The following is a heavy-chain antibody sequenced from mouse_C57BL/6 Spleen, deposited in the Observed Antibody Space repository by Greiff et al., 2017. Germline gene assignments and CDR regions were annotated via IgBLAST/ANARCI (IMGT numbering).Heavy chain of an antibody. J-gene: IGHJ4*01. D-gene: IGHD1-1*01. Sequence: QVQLQQSGPELVKPGASVKISCKASGYAFSSSWMNWVKQRPGKGLEWIGRIYPGGGDTNYNGKFKGKATLTADKSSSTAYMQLSSLTSGDSAVYFGAKWCFTVVATDYAMDYWGQGTSVTVSA. V-gene: IGHV1-82*01. CDR1: GYAFSSSW. CDR2: IYPGGGDT. CDR3: AKWCFTVVATDYAMDY.